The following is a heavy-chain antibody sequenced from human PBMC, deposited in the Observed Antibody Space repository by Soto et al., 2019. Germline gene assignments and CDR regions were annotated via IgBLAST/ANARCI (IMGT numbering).Heavy chain of an antibody. Sequence: GGSLRLSCAASGFTFNNYAMGWVRQTPGKGLEWFSAITGSGSDTYYADSVKGRFTISRDNSKNKLSLQMNSLRAEDTAVYYCAKLGSSSWSPHYYFDYWGQGTLVTVSS. D-gene: IGHD2-2*01. CDR2: ITGSGSDT. CDR1: GFTFNNYA. V-gene: IGHV3-23*01. CDR3: AKLGSSSWSPHYYFDY. J-gene: IGHJ4*02.